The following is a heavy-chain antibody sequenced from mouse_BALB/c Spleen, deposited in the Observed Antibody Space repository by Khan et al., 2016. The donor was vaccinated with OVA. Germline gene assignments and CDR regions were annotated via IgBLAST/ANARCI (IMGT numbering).Heavy chain of an antibody. D-gene: IGHD1-1*01. V-gene: IGHV1S136*01. Sequence: VQLKESGPELVKPGASVKISCKASGYTFTNYIIHWVKQKPGQGLEWIGYINPYNDGTKYNEKFKGKATLTSDKSSSTAYMELSGLTSEDSAVYYCTRDYGSSFWFAYWGQGTLVTVSA. CDR3: TRDYGSSFWFAY. CDR2: INPYNDGT. CDR1: GYTFTNYI. J-gene: IGHJ3*01.